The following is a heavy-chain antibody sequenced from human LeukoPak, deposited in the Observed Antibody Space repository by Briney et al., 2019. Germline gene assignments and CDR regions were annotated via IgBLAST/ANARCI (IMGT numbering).Heavy chain of an antibody. J-gene: IGHJ5*01. CDR3: GKDRPNFHENSGHYYRRDGDS. V-gene: IGHV3-23*01. CDR1: GFTFYMYA. Sequence: GGSLTLSCQASGFTFYMYAMSWVRQAPGKGLEWVASMCGTAGCTFYPDSVKGRFTISRDNSKNVLYLRMNSLTAEDTAIYYCGKDRPNFHENSGHYYRRDGDSWGQGTLVTVSS. CDR2: MCGTAGCT. D-gene: IGHD3-22*01.